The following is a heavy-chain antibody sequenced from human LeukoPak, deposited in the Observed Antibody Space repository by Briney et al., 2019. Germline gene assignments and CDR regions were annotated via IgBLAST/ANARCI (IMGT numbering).Heavy chain of an antibody. CDR2: IYTSGST. CDR3: TRGAGWLIDY. J-gene: IGHJ4*02. CDR1: GGSISSGSYY. Sequence: SQTLSLTCTVSGGSISSGSYYWSWMRQPAGNGLEWIGRIYTSGSTNYNPSLKSQVTISVDTSKNQFSLKLNSLTTADTAVYYCTRGAGWLIDYWGQGILVTVSS. V-gene: IGHV4-61*02. D-gene: IGHD3-16*01.